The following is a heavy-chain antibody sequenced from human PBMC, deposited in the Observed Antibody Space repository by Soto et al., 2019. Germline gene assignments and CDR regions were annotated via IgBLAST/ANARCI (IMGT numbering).Heavy chain of an antibody. CDR2: IYWNDDK. V-gene: IGHV2-5*01. CDR3: GHRRSFYSYGYRKDWFEP. J-gene: IGHJ5*02. D-gene: IGHD5-18*01. CDR1: GFSISTSGVV. Sequence: SGPTLVNPTQTLTLTCTFSGFSISTSGVVVGWIRQPPGKALELLALIYWNDDKRYSPSLKGMLTITEDTSKNQVVLTMTNMDPVHTATYYCGHRRSFYSYGYRKDWFEPWGQGTMVTVPS.